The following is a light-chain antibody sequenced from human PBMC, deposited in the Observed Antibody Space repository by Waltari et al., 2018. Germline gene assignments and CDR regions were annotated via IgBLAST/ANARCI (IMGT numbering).Light chain of an antibody. CDR3: QQYYNWPPAFT. Sequence: ELVMTQSPATLSVSPGERATLSCRASQSVSTNLAWYQQTPGQAPRLLIYAASTRATGSPARFSGSGSGTEFTLTISSLQSEDFAVYHCQQYYNWPPAFTFGPGTRVDIK. CDR1: QSVSTN. CDR2: AAS. J-gene: IGKJ3*01. V-gene: IGKV3-15*01.